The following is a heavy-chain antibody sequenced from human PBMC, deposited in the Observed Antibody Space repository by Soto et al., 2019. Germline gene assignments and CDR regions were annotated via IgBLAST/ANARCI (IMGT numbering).Heavy chain of an antibody. CDR3: AKSVTLMGFYVDF. D-gene: IGHD3-10*01. Sequence: GGSLRLSCAASGLTFSNYGMHWVRQAPGKGLEWVAIISYDGSNEHYGNSVKGRFTISRDNAKNTLYLQMNSLKTEDTAVYYCAKSVTLMGFYVDFWGQGTLVTVSS. J-gene: IGHJ4*02. CDR1: GLTFSNYG. CDR2: ISYDGSNE. V-gene: IGHV3-30*18.